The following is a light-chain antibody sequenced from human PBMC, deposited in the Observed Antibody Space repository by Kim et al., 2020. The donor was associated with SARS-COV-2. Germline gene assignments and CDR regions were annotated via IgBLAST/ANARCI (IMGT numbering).Light chain of an antibody. V-gene: IGLV2-23*02. CDR1: SRDVGNYNL. CDR2: EVS. J-gene: IGLJ2*01. CDR3: CSYAGSNTFVI. Sequence: QSITISCTGTSRDVGNYNLVSWYQQHPGKAPKLIIFEVSKRPSGVSNRFSGSKSGDTASLTISGLQAEDESDYYCCSYAGSNTFVIFGGGTQLTVL.